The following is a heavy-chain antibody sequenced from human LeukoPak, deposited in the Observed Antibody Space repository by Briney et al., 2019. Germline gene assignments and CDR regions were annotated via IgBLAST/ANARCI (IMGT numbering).Heavy chain of an antibody. V-gene: IGHV1-69*04. J-gene: IGHJ4*02. Sequence: SVKVSCKTSGGTFNNYINSWVRQAPGQGLEWVGTIILILDIANYAQKLQGRVAITADTSTSTAYMELCDLGSEDTAVYFCAREPEGLTTESHWGQGTLVTVSS. CDR2: IILILDIA. CDR3: AREPEGLTTESH. D-gene: IGHD1-14*01. CDR1: GGTFNNYI.